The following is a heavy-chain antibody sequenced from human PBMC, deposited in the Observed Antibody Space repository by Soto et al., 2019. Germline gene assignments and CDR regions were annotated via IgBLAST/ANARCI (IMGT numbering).Heavy chain of an antibody. D-gene: IGHD6-19*01. CDR3: AKIAVAGTLKDY. J-gene: IGHJ4*02. Sequence: SCKASGFTFSSYGMHWVRQAPGKGLEWVAVISYDGSNKYYADSVKGRFTISRDNSKNTLYLQMNSLRAEDTAVYYCAKIAVAGTLKDYWGQGTLVTVSS. V-gene: IGHV3-30*18. CDR1: GFTFSSYG. CDR2: ISYDGSNK.